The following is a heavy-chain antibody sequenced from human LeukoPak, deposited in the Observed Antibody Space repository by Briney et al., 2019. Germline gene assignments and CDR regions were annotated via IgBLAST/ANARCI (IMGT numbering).Heavy chain of an antibody. Sequence: GASVKVSCKASGYTFTSYDINWVRQATGQGLEWVGWMNPNNGNTGNAHTFQGSVTMKRNTSISTAYMELSSLRSEDTAVYYCASGPLVAGASPTSYYYYWMDVWGKGTTVTVSS. CDR1: GYTFTSYD. CDR2: MNPNNGNT. V-gene: IGHV1-8*01. CDR3: ASGPLVAGASPTSYYYYWMDV. D-gene: IGHD2-2*01. J-gene: IGHJ6*04.